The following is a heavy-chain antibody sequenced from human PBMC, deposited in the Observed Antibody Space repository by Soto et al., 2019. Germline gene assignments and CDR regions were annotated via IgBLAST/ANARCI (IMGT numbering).Heavy chain of an antibody. Sequence: SETLSLTCTVSGGSISSGGYYWSWIRQHPGKGLEWIGYIYYSGSTYYNPSLKSRVTISVDTSKNQFSLKLSSVTAADTAVYYCARTRAHIVGAVHYFDYWGQGTLVTVSS. CDR3: ARTRAHIVGAVHYFDY. CDR2: IYYSGST. D-gene: IGHD1-26*01. V-gene: IGHV4-31*03. CDR1: GGSISSGGYY. J-gene: IGHJ4*02.